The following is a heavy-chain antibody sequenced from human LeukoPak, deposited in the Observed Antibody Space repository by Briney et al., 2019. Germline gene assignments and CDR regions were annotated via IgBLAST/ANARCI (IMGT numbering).Heavy chain of an antibody. V-gene: IGHV3-30*03. D-gene: IGHD6-13*01. CDR1: GFTFRTYG. Sequence: PGRSLRLSCAASGFTFRTYGMHWVRQAPGKGLEWLAVISYDASNKYYADSVKGRFTISRDNSKNTVYLQMNSLRGEDTAVYYCVARSSWYYWGQGTLVTVSS. CDR3: VARSSWYY. J-gene: IGHJ4*02. CDR2: ISYDASNK.